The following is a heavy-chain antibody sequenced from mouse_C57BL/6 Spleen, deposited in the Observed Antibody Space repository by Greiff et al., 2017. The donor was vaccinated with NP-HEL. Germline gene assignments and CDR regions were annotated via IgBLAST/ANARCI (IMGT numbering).Heavy chain of an antibody. V-gene: IGHV1-82*01. D-gene: IGHD1-1*01. J-gene: IGHJ4*01. CDR3: ARAGSSSAMDY. CDR1: GYAFSSSW. Sequence: QVQLQQSGPELVKPGASVKISCKASGYAFSSSWMNWVKQRPGKGLEWIGRIYPGDGDTNYNGKFKGKATLTADKSSSTAYMQLSSLTSEDSAVYFCARAGSSSAMDYWGQGTSVTVSS. CDR2: IYPGDGDT.